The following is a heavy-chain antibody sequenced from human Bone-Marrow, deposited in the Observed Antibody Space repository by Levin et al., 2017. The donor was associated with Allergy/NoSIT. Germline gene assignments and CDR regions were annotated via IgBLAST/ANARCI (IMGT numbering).Heavy chain of an antibody. CDR2: IHYTGLT. Sequence: TASETLSLTCSVSGASVSSGDYYWSWIRRSPGKGLEWIGYIHYTGLTFYNPSLQSRVSISIDTSKNHFSLNLTSATAADTAYYYCARAGGEGIRFLEWFKWFDPWGQGTLVTVSS. D-gene: IGHD3-3*01. J-gene: IGHJ5*02. CDR3: ARAGGEGIRFLEWFKWFDP. V-gene: IGHV4-30-4*01. CDR1: GASVSSGDYY.